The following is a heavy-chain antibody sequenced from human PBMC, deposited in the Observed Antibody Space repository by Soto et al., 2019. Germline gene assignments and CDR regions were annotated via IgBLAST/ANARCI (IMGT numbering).Heavy chain of an antibody. CDR3: ARDKQPFYGRGPFDY. V-gene: IGHV1-69*13. CDR1: GGTFSSYA. J-gene: IGHJ4*02. Sequence: ASVKVSCKASGGTFSSYAISWVRQAPGQGLEWMGGIIPIFGTANYAQKFQGRVTITADESTSTAYMELSSLRSEDTAVYYCARDKQPFYGRGPFDYWGQGTLVTVSS. D-gene: IGHD3-10*01. CDR2: IIPIFGTA.